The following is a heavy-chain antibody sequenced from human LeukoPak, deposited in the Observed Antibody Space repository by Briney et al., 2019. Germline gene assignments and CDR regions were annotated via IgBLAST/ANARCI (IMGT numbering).Heavy chain of an antibody. D-gene: IGHD3-22*01. CDR1: GGSISSYY. CDR3: ARAVVSALHDY. Sequence: SETLSLTCTVSGGSISSYYWSWIRQPPGKGLEWIGYIYYSGSTNYNPSLKSRVTISVDTSKNQFSLKLSSVTAADTAVYYCARAVVSALHDYWGQGTLVTVSS. CDR2: IYYSGST. V-gene: IGHV4-59*08. J-gene: IGHJ4*02.